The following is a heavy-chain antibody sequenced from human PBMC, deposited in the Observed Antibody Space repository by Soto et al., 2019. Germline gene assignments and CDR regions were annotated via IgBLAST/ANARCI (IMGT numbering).Heavy chain of an antibody. CDR1: GGTFSSYA. D-gene: IGHD3-22*01. CDR2: IIPIFGTA. Sequence: QVQLVQSGAEVKKPGSSVKVSCKASGGTFSSYAISWVRQAPGQGLEWMGGIIPIFGTANYAQKFQGRVTITADESTSTAYMELSSLRSEDTAVYYCARERDPMIVVAFGAFDAFDIWGQGTMVTVSS. CDR3: ARERDPMIVVAFGAFDAFDI. V-gene: IGHV1-69*12. J-gene: IGHJ3*02.